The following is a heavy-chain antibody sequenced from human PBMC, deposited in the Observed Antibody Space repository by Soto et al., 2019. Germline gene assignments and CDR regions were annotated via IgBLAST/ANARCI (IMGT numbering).Heavy chain of an antibody. V-gene: IGHV4-4*02. CDR2: IYHSGST. D-gene: IGHD2-2*01. CDR3: ARGPGYCITTSCSPADY. J-gene: IGHJ4*02. Sequence: PSETLSLTCAVSGGFINSNNWWSWVRQPPGKRLEWIGEIYHSGSTNYNPSLKSRVTISVDKSKNQFSLKLSSVTAADTAVYYCARGPGYCITTSCSPADYWGQGTLVTVSS. CDR1: GGFINSNNW.